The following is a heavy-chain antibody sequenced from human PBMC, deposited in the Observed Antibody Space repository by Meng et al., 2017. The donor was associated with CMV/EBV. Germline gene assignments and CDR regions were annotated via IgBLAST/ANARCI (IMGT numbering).Heavy chain of an antibody. CDR2: IRSKAYGGTT. Sequence: GESLKISCTASGFTFGDYAMSWVRQAPGKGLEWVGFIRSKAYGGTTEYAASVKGRFTISRDDSKSIAYLQMNNLKTEDTAVYYCTRDSPHDSSGPTYDYWGQGTLVTVSS. J-gene: IGHJ4*02. CDR3: TRDSPHDSSGPTYDY. CDR1: GFTFGDYA. D-gene: IGHD3-22*01. V-gene: IGHV3-49*04.